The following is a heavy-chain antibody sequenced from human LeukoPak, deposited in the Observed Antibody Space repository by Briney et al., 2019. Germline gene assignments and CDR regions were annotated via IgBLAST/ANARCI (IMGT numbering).Heavy chain of an antibody. D-gene: IGHD3-3*01. CDR2: IYNSGTT. CDR1: GYSISSGYY. CDR3: ARSYYDFWSGSLNYYYYYYMDV. V-gene: IGHV4-38-2*01. J-gene: IGHJ6*03. Sequence: SETLSLTCAVSGYSISSGYYGGWIRQPPGKGLEGIGRIYNSGTTYYNPSLNSRVTISVDTSKNHFSLKLSSVTAADTAVYYCARSYYDFWSGSLNYYYYYYMDVWGKGTTVTVSS.